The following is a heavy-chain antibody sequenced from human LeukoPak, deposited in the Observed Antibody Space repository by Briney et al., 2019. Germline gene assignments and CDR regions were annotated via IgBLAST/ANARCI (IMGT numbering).Heavy chain of an antibody. D-gene: IGHD2-8*01. J-gene: IGHJ4*02. CDR2: IKQDRTEK. CDR3: ATDPASYCTSSTCDFDY. CDR1: GFTFSNAW. Sequence: PGGSLRLSCAASGFTFSNAWMSWVRQAPGKGLEWVANIKQDRTEKYYVDSVRGRFTISRDNAQNSLYLQMNNLGAEDTAVYYCATDPASYCTSSTCDFDYWGQGTLVTVSS. V-gene: IGHV3-7*01.